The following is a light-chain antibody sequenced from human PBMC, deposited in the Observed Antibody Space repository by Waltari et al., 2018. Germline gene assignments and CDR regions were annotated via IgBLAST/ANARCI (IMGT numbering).Light chain of an antibody. V-gene: IGKV3-20*01. J-gene: IGKJ1*01. CDR3: QHHVRLPTT. CDR2: GAY. Sequence: IVLTQSPVTLSLSPGERATLSCRASQSVSTYLAWYQQKPGQAPRLLIYGAYSRAAGVPDRFSGSGYGTDFSLTISRLEPEDFAVYYCQHHVRLPTTFGQGTRVEIK. CDR1: QSVSTY.